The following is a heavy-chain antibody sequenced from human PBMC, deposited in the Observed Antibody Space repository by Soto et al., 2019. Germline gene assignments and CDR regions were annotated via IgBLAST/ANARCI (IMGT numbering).Heavy chain of an antibody. CDR2: INHSGST. CDR3: ARGQSSLLLDC. J-gene: IGHJ4*02. CDR1: GGSFSGYY. Sequence: QVQLQQWGAGLLKPSETLSLTCAVYGGSFSGYYWSWIRQPPGKGLEWIGEINHSGSTNYNPSLKSRFTISVDTSKNQFSLELSSVTAADTAVYYCARGQSSLLLDCWGQGVLVTVSS. D-gene: IGHD2-8*02. V-gene: IGHV4-34*01.